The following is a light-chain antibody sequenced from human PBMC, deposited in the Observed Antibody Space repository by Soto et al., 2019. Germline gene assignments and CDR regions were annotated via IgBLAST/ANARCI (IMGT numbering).Light chain of an antibody. CDR3: QQRSNWPSYT. V-gene: IGKV3-11*01. Sequence: EIVLPHSPATLSFSPGESATLSCRASQSVSSYLAWHQQKRCQAPRLLIYDATNRATGIPARFSGSGSWTDVTLTISSLEPEDFAVYYCQQRSNWPSYTFGQGTKLEIK. J-gene: IGKJ2*01. CDR1: QSVSSY. CDR2: DAT.